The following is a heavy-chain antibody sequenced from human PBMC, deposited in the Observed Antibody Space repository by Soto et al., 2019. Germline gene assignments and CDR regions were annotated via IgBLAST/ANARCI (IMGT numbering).Heavy chain of an antibody. J-gene: IGHJ4*02. CDR3: AKLWFGRAYFDY. D-gene: IGHD3-10*01. CDR1: GFTFSSYW. CDR2: IKHDGSEK. V-gene: IGHV3-7*02. Sequence: GGSLRLSCAASGFTFSSYWMSWVRQAPGKGLEWVANIKHDGSEKYYVDSVKGRFTISRDNGKNSLSLQMSSLRAEDTAVYYCAKLWFGRAYFDYWGQGTLVTVSS.